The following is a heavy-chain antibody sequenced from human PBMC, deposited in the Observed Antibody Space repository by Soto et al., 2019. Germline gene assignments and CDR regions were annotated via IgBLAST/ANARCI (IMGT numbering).Heavy chain of an antibody. Sequence: QITLKESGPSPVKPTQTLTVTCTFSGFSLSNSGVGVAWIRQPPGKALEWLALIYGDNDKRYSPSLKTRLTXTXDXSQXQGVLTMTNMDPVDTATYYCAHCTLHDYGDYDPGTSHVFDSWGQGTLVTVSS. CDR3: AHCTLHDYGDYDPGTSHVFDS. D-gene: IGHD4-17*01. CDR1: GFSLSNSGVG. CDR2: IYGDNDK. J-gene: IGHJ4*02. V-gene: IGHV2-5*02.